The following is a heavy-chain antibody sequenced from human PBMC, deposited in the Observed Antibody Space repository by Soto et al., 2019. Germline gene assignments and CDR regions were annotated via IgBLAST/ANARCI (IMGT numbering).Heavy chain of an antibody. J-gene: IGHJ4*02. CDR1: GGSISSGHHY. D-gene: IGHD3-16*01. V-gene: IGHV4-31*03. CDR2: IYYSGKT. Sequence: QVQVQESGPGLVNPSQTLSLTCSVSGGSISSGHHYWSWIRQHPGKGLEWIGYIYYSGKTYFNPSLKSRLTLSADTSKNQFSLKLSSVTAADSAVYYCARDGGYYFDNWGQGTLVTVSS. CDR3: ARDGGYYFDN.